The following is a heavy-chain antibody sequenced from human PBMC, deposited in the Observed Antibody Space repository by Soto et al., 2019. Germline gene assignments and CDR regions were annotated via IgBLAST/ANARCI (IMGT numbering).Heavy chain of an antibody. Sequence: PGGSLRLSCAASGFTFSSYSMNWVRQAPGKGLEWVSTISTTSSYIYYADSVKGRFTISRDNSKNTLYLQMSGLRVEDTAVYYCAKDRLAGNFDYWGQGTQVTVSS. V-gene: IGHV3-21*04. CDR3: AKDRLAGNFDY. J-gene: IGHJ4*02. CDR1: GFTFSSYS. CDR2: ISTTSSYI.